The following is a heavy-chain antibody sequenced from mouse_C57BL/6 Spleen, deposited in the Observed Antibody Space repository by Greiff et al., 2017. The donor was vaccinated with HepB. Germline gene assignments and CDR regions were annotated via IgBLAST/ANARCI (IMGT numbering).Heavy chain of an antibody. D-gene: IGHD2-13*01. CDR1: GYTFTSYW. CDR3: AREDGLEGFAY. Sequence: VKLQQPGAELVRPGSSVKLSCKASGYTFTSYWMHWVKQRPIQGLEWIGNIDPSDSETHYNQKFKDKATLTVDKSSSTAYMQLSSLTSEDSAVYYCAREDGLEGFAYWGQGTLVTVSA. CDR2: IDPSDSET. J-gene: IGHJ3*01. V-gene: IGHV1-52*01.